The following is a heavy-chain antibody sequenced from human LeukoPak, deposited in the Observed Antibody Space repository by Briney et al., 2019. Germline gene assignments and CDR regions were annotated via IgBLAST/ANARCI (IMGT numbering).Heavy chain of an antibody. J-gene: IGHJ3*02. CDR1: GFTFSSYA. D-gene: IGHD3-22*01. CDR3: AKQGYYYDSSGYYLGAFDI. CDR2: ISGSGGST. V-gene: IGHV3-23*01. Sequence: GGSLRLSCAASGFTFSSYAMSWVRQAPGKGLEWVSAISGSGGSTYYADSVKGRFTISRDNSKTTLYLQMNSLRAEDTAVYYCAKQGYYYDSSGYYLGAFDIWGQGTMVTVSS.